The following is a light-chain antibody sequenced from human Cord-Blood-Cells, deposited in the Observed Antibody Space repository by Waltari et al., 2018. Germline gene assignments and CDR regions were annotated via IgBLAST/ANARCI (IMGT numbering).Light chain of an antibody. CDR1: QSVSSY. J-gene: IGKJ1*01. CDR3: QQRSNWPRT. V-gene: IGKV3-11*01. CDR2: DAS. Sequence: EIVLTQSPATLSLSPGERATLSCRASQSVSSYLAWYQQKPGQAPRLLIYDASNWATGIPARFSGSGSGTDFTLTISSLEPEDFAVYYYQQRSNWPRTFGQGTKVEIK.